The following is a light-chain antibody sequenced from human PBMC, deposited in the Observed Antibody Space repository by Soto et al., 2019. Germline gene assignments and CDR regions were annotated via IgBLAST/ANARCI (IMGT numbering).Light chain of an antibody. V-gene: IGLV2-14*01. CDR1: SSDVGGYNY. CDR2: EVS. CDR3: SSYTSSSTLG. J-gene: IGLJ2*01. Sequence: QSALTQPASVSGSPGQSITISWTGTSSDVGGYNYVSWYQQHPGKAPKLMIYEVSNRPSGVSNRFSGSKSGNTASLTISGLQAEDEADYYCSSYTSSSTLGFGGGTKLTDL.